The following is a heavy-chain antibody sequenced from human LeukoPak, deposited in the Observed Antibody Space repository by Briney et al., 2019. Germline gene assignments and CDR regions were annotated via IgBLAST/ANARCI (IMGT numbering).Heavy chain of an antibody. CDR3: AREGIITIFGVVIIEGNWFDP. CDR2: TYYRSKWYN. J-gene: IGHJ5*02. Sequence: SQTLSLTCAISGDSVSSNSAAWNWIRQSPSRGLEWLGRTYYRSKWYNDYAVSVKSRITINPDTSKNQFSLQLNSVTPEDTAVYYCAREGIITIFGVVIIEGNWFDPWGQGTLVTVSS. D-gene: IGHD3-3*01. V-gene: IGHV6-1*01. CDR1: GDSVSSNSAA.